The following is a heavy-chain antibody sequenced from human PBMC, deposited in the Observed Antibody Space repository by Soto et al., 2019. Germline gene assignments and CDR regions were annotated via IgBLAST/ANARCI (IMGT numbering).Heavy chain of an antibody. V-gene: IGHV1-8*01. CDR2: MNPNSGIP. CDR3: ARGFYFYLHNPGGN. D-gene: IGHD3-3*01. CDR1: GYSFTSYD. J-gene: IGHJ4*02. Sequence: QVQLVQSGAEVKKPGASVKVSCKASGYSFTSYDINWVRQAPGQGLEWMGWMNPNSGIPGYAQKLRGRVTMTRDTALNTAYMELSSLRSDDTAVYYCARGFYFYLHNPGGNWGQGTLVTVSS.